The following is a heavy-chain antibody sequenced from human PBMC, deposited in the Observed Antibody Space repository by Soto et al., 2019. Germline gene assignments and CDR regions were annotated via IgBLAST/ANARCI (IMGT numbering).Heavy chain of an antibody. D-gene: IGHD3-10*01. V-gene: IGHV1-8*01. Sequence: QVQLVQSGAEVKKPGASVKVSCKASGYTFTSYDINWVRQATGQGLEWMGWMNPNSGNTGYAQKFRGRVTMTRNTSISTAYMELSSLRSEDTAVYYCARAYRGIGGQGWYFDLWGRGTLVTVSS. J-gene: IGHJ2*01. CDR3: ARAYRGIGGQGWYFDL. CDR2: MNPNSGNT. CDR1: GYTFTSYD.